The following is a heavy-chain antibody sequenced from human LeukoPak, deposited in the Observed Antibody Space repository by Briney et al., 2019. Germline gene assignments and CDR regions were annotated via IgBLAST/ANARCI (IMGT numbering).Heavy chain of an antibody. V-gene: IGHV1-2*02. CDR1: GYTFTSHY. Sequence: ASVKVSCKASGYTFTSHYIHWVRQAPGQGLEWMGWINPNSGGTNYAQKFQGRVTMTRDTSISTAYMELSRLRSDDTAVYYCARDPDGRTGSYYDYWGQGTLVTVSS. CDR2: INPNSGGT. J-gene: IGHJ4*02. D-gene: IGHD1-14*01. CDR3: ARDPDGRTGSYYDY.